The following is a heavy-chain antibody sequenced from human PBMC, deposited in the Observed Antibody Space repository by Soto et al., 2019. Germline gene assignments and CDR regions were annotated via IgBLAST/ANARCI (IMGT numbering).Heavy chain of an antibody. CDR2: INAGNGNT. CDR1: GYTFTSYA. D-gene: IGHD2-2*01. V-gene: IGHV1-3*01. CDR3: ARGLASCSSTSCSIRPHAFDI. J-gene: IGHJ3*02. Sequence: VSVELCSKARGYTFTSYALHSLRHAPGKRLEWMGWINAGNGNTKYSQKFQGRVTITRDTSASTAYMELSSLRSEDTAVYYCARGLASCSSTSCSIRPHAFDIWGQGTMVTVSS.